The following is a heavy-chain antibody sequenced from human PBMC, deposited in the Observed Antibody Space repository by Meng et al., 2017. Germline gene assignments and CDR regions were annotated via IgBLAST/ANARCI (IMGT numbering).Heavy chain of an antibody. CDR2: INPNSGGT. CDR3: ARDLNYYDSSGYSSLFDY. Sequence: QGQLVQSGEEGKKPGASVKVSCKAAGYTFTGYYMHWVRQAPGQGLEWMGRINPNSGGTNYAQKFQGRVTMTRDTSISTAYMELSRLRSDDTAVYYCARDLNYYDSSGYSSLFDYWGQGTLVTVSS. J-gene: IGHJ4*02. CDR1: GYTFTGYY. D-gene: IGHD3-22*01. V-gene: IGHV1-2*06.